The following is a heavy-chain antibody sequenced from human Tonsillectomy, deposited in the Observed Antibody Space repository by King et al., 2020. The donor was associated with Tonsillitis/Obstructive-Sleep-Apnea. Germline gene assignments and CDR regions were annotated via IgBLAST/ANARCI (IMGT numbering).Heavy chain of an antibody. CDR1: GGSISSSSYY. V-gene: IGHV4-39*01. D-gene: IGHD3-3*01. CDR2: IYYSGST. J-gene: IGHJ3*02. CDR3: ARTGATVFWGGYPDTYPDAFDI. Sequence: LQLQESGPGLLKPSETLSLTCTVSGGSISSSSYYWGWIRQPPGKGLEWIGSIYYSGSTYYNPSLNSRLTLFVDTSQNQFSLKLRSVTAADTAVYYCARTGATVFWGGYPDTYPDAFDIWGQGTMVTVSS.